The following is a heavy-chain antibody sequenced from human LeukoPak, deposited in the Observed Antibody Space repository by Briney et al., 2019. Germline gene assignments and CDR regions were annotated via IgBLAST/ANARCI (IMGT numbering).Heavy chain of an antibody. CDR3: ARHSEACSGGSCFLDYFDY. V-gene: IGHV4-59*08. CDR1: GGSISSYY. Sequence: SETLSLTCTDSGGSISSYYWSWIWHPPGKGLELIAYIYYSGSTNYDPSLTSRITISVDTPKNHSSLRLTSVTAADTAVYYCARHSEACSGGSCFLDYFDYWGQGTLVTVSS. CDR2: IYYSGST. J-gene: IGHJ4*02. D-gene: IGHD2-15*01.